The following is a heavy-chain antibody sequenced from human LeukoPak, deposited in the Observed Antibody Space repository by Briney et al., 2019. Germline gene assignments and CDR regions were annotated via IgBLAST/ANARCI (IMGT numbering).Heavy chain of an antibody. D-gene: IGHD3-22*01. J-gene: IGHJ3*02. CDR3: AKDSTYYYDSSGFGGAFDI. CDR2: ISYDGSNK. Sequence: QPGGSLRLSCAASGFTFSSYGMHWVRQAPGKGLEWVAVISYDGSNKYYADSVKGRFTISRDNSKNTLYLQMNSLRAEDTAVYYCAKDSTYYYDSSGFGGAFDIWGQGTMVTVSS. CDR1: GFTFSSYG. V-gene: IGHV3-30*18.